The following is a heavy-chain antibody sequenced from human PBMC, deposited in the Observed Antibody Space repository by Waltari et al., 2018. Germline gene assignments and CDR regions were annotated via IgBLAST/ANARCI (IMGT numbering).Heavy chain of an antibody. CDR1: GYSISSGYY. Sequence: QVQLQESGPGLVKPSETLSLTCAVSGYSISSGYYWGWIRQPPGKGLEWIGSIYHSGSTYYNPSLKSRVTISVDTSKNQFSLKLSSVTAADTAVYYCARWRSGYEYRLDYWGQGTLVIVSS. CDR2: IYHSGST. CDR3: ARWRSGYEYRLDY. V-gene: IGHV4-38-2*01. D-gene: IGHD5-12*01. J-gene: IGHJ4*02.